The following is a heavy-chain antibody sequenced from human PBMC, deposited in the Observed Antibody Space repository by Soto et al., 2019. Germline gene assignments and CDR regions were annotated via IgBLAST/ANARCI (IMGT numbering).Heavy chain of an antibody. Sequence: ASVQVSCKASGYPFTSYGISWVRQAPGQGLEWMGWISAYNGNTNYAQKLQGRVTMTTDTSTSTEYMELRSLRSDDTAVYYCARDASSSWFWFDTWGQGTLVTVSS. D-gene: IGHD6-6*01. V-gene: IGHV1-18*04. CDR3: ARDASSSWFWFDT. J-gene: IGHJ5*02. CDR2: ISAYNGNT. CDR1: GYPFTSYG.